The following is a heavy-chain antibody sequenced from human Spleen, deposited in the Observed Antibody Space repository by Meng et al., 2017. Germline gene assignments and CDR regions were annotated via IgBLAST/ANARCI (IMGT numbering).Heavy chain of an antibody. V-gene: IGHV2-5*02. CDR1: GFSLTTSGVG. CDR3: AHSSPGSYPVYFDY. J-gene: IGHJ4*02. CDR2: IYWDDDK. D-gene: IGHD3-16*02. Sequence: SGPTLVKPTQTLTLTCTFSGFSLTTSGVGVGWIRQPPGKALECLALIYWDDDKRYSPSLKSRLTIVKNTSKNQVVLTITHIDPVDTTTYYCAHSSPGSYPVYFDYWGQGILVTVSS.